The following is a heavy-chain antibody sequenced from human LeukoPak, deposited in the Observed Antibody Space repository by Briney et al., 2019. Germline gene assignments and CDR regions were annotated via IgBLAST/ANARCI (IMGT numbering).Heavy chain of an antibody. J-gene: IGHJ3*02. CDR2: IYYSGST. V-gene: IGHV4-39*01. Sequence: PSETLSLACTVSGGSISSSSYYWGWIRQPPGKGLEWIGSIYYSGSTYYNPSLKSRVTISVDTSKNQFSLKLSSVTAADTAVYYCARQRTYYDILTGYSPEGFDIWGQGTMVTVSS. CDR3: ARQRTYYDILTGYSPEGFDI. D-gene: IGHD3-9*01. CDR1: GGSISSSSYY.